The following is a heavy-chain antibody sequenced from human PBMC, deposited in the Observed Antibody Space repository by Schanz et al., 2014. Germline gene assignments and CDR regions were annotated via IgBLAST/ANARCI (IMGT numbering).Heavy chain of an antibody. D-gene: IGHD1-26*01. CDR1: GFTFSAYA. CDR3: ARGGSGSHYRLDY. Sequence: EVQLLESGGGLVQPGGSLRLSCAASGFTFSAYAMTWVRQIPGKGLEWVSAISASGGTTYYADSVKGRFTISSDNSKSTLYLQMSSLRAEDAGLYFCARGGSGSHYRLDYWGQGTLVTVSS. V-gene: IGHV3-23*01. CDR2: ISASGGTT. J-gene: IGHJ4*02.